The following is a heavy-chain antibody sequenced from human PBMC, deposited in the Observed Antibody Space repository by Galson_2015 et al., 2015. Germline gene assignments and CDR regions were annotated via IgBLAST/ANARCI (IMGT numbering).Heavy chain of an antibody. Sequence: LRLSCAASGFPVSSNYMSWVRQAPGKGLEWVSVIYSGGSTYYADSVKGRFTISRDNSKNTLYLQMNSLRAEDTAVYYCARGPCSSTSCPTGDYFDYWGQGTLVTVSS. J-gene: IGHJ4*02. CDR1: GFPVSSNY. V-gene: IGHV3-53*01. CDR3: ARGPCSSTSCPTGDYFDY. CDR2: IYSGGST. D-gene: IGHD2-2*01.